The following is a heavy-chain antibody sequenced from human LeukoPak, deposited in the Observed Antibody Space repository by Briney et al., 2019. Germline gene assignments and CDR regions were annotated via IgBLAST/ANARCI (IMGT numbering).Heavy chain of an antibody. D-gene: IGHD2-8*01. CDR1: GGTFSSYA. CDR2: IIPIFGTA. J-gene: IGHJ5*02. Sequence: ASVKVSCKASGGTFSSYAISWVRQAPGQGLEWMGGIIPIFGTANYAQKFQGRVTITTDESTSTAYMELSSLRSEDTAVYYCATSAPSYCTNGVCYTDWFDPWGQGTLVTVSS. V-gene: IGHV1-69*05. CDR3: ATSAPSYCTNGVCYTDWFDP.